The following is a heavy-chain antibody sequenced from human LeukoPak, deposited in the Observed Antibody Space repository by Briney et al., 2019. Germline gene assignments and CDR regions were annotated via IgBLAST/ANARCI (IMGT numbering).Heavy chain of an antibody. Sequence: GGSLRLSCVASRFIFSMFSMNWVRQAPGKGLEWLSHISGSSSTIHYEDSVKGRFTISRDNAKNSLYLQMNSLRDEDTAVYYCARDLSGTYPSDLWGQGTLVTVSS. CDR1: RFIFSMFS. V-gene: IGHV3-48*02. CDR3: ARDLSGTYPSDL. J-gene: IGHJ5*02. D-gene: IGHD1-26*01. CDR2: ISGSSSTI.